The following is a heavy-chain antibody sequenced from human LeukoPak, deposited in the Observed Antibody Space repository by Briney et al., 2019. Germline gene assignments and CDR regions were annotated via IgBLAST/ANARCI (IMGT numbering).Heavy chain of an antibody. V-gene: IGHV3-21*01. J-gene: IGHJ4*02. CDR3: ARSGAGYYYDSSGYTSYVY. CDR1: GFTFSSYS. CDR2: ISSSGSYI. D-gene: IGHD3-22*01. Sequence: GGSLRLSCAASGFTFSSYSVNWVRQAPGKGLEWVSSISSSGSYIYYADSVKGRFTISRDNAKNSLYLQMNSLRAEDTAVYYCARSGAGYYYDSSGYTSYVYWGQGTLVTVSS.